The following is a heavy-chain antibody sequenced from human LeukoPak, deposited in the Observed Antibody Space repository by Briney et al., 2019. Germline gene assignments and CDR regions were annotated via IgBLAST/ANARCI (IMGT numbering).Heavy chain of an antibody. CDR1: VYTFTSYD. CDR2: MNPNSGNK. D-gene: IGHD6-13*01. J-gene: IGHJ6*02. CDR3: ARGGEHSVTEQQPRNYYYGMDV. Sequence: ASVKVSCKASVYTFTSYDINWVRQATGQGVEWMGWMNPNSGNKGYAQKFQGRVNKNRNTSINTAYRELSSLRSEDTAVYYCARGGEHSVTEQQPRNYYYGMDVWGQGTTVTVSS. V-gene: IGHV1-8*01.